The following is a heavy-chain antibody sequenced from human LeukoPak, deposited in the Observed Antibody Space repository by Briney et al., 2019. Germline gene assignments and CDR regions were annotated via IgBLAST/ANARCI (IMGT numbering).Heavy chain of an antibody. V-gene: IGHV3-11*04. J-gene: IGHJ4*02. Sequence: GGSQRLSCAASGFTFSDYYMSWIRQAPGKGLEWISYISGSGNTIYYADSVKGRFTISRDNAKNSLYLQMNSLRVEDTALYYCARERLWSRDVYNPFWGQRTLVSVPS. D-gene: IGHD5-24*01. CDR3: ARERLWSRDVYNPF. CDR1: GFTFSDYY. CDR2: ISGSGNTI.